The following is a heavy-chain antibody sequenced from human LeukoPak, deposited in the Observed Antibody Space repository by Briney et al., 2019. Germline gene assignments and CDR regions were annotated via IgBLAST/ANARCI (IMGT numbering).Heavy chain of an antibody. D-gene: IGHD3-3*01. Sequence: ASVKVSCKASGYTFTSYGISWVRQAPGQGLEWMGWISAYNGNTNYAQKLQGRVTMTTDTSTSTAYMELRSLRSDDTAVYYCARDGAPYYDFWSGYYRYGYWGQGTLVTVSS. J-gene: IGHJ4*02. CDR2: ISAYNGNT. CDR3: ARDGAPYYDFWSGYYRYGY. CDR1: GYTFTSYG. V-gene: IGHV1-18*01.